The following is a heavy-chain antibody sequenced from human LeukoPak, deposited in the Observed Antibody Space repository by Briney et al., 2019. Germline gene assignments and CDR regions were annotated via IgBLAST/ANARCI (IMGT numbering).Heavy chain of an antibody. V-gene: IGHV4-4*07. D-gene: IGHD1-26*01. J-gene: IGHJ5*02. CDR2: IYTSGST. CDR1: GGSIGSYY. CDR3: ARRWELLFRYNWFDP. Sequence: SETLSLTCTVSGGSIGSYYWSWIRQPAGKGLEWIGRIYTSGSTNYNPSLKSRVTMSVDTSKNQFSLKLSSVTAADTAVYYCARRWELLFRYNWFDPWGQGTLVTVSS.